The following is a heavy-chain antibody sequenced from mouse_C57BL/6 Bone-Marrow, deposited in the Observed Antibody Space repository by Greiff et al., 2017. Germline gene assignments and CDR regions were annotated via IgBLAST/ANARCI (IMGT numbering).Heavy chain of an antibody. CDR2: ISYDGSN. J-gene: IGHJ2*01. V-gene: IGHV3-6*01. D-gene: IGHD1-1*01. Sequence: EVKLMESGPGLVKPSQSLSLTCSVTGYSITSGYYWNWIRQFPGNKLEWMGYISYDGSNNYNPSLKNRISITRDTSKNQFFLTLNSVTTEDTATYYCARGTFHYYGSLYFDYWGQGTTLTVSS. CDR3: ARGTFHYYGSLYFDY. CDR1: GYSITSGYY.